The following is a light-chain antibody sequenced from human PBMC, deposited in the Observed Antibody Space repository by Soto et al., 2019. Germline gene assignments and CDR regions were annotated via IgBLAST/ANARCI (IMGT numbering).Light chain of an antibody. J-gene: IGKJ1*01. V-gene: IGKV3-20*01. CDR1: QSVSSSY. CDR3: QQYGSSPWT. Sequence: EIVLTPSPGTLSVSPGERAILSCRASQSVSSSYLAWYQQKPGQAPRLLIYGASSRATGIPDRFSGSGSGTDFTLTISRLEPEDFAVYYCQQYGSSPWTFGQGTKV. CDR2: GAS.